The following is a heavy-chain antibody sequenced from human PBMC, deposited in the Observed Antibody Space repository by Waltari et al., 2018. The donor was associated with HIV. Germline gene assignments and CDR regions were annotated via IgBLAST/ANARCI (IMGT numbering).Heavy chain of an antibody. Sequence: QVHLVQSGTEVNKPGSSVKVSCRASGGTLRDYAISWVRQAPGQGLEWMGGIIPFSRATKYVPFSRTSVYAQKFQGRATFTADESTDTVYMELGGLKSEDTAIYFCARDLFSRSSGYDWTLSVWGQGTLVTVSS. V-gene: IGHV1-69*01. CDR3: ARDLFSRSSGYDWTLSV. CDR1: GGTLRDYA. CDR2: IIPFSRATKYVPFSRTS. D-gene: IGHD5-12*01. J-gene: IGHJ4*01.